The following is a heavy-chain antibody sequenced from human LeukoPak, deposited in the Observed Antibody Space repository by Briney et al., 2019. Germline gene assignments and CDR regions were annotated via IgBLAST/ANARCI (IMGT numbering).Heavy chain of an antibody. J-gene: IGHJ6*03. CDR3: ARVKRGYSLYYMDV. CDR2: IYYSGST. Sequence: SETLSLTSTVSGGSISSSSYYWGWIRQPPGKGLEWIGSIYYSGSTYYNPSLKSRVTISVDTSKNQFSLKLSSVTAADTAVYYSARVKRGYSLYYMDVWGKGTTVTVSS. CDR1: GGSISSSSYY. V-gene: IGHV4-39*07. D-gene: IGHD5-18*01.